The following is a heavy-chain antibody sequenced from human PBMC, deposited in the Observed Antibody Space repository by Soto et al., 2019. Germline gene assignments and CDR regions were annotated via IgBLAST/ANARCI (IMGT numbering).Heavy chain of an antibody. CDR3: PRAGYCSGGTCFHGNCDY. CDR1: GYTVTTYY. V-gene: IGHV1-46*01. CDR2: INPNGGST. D-gene: IGHD2-15*01. Sequence: QVQLVQSGAEVKWPRASVKVSCKASGYTVTTYYMHWVRQAPVQGLEWLGIINPNGGSTTYAQKFQGRVTMTRDTCTSTVYLELSSLRSEDTAVYYCPRAGYCSGGTCFHGNCDYWGQGTLVTVSA. J-gene: IGHJ4*02.